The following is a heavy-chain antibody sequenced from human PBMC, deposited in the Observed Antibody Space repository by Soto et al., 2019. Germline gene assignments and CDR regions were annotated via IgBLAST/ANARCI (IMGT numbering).Heavy chain of an antibody. V-gene: IGHV3-9*01. D-gene: IGHD6-19*01. Sequence: SLRLSCVASGSTFEDSAMHWVRQAPGKGLEWVSGIGWNSETIEYADSVKGRFTISRDNSKNTMYLQISSLRGEDTDLSYCVKDGSRGWPYFGDMDVWGRGTTVTVSS. CDR3: VKDGSRGWPYFGDMDV. CDR1: GSTFEDSA. J-gene: IGHJ6*02. CDR2: IGWNSETI.